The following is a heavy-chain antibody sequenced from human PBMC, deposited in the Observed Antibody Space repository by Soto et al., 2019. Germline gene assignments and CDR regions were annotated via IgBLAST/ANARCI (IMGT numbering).Heavy chain of an antibody. V-gene: IGHV3-23*01. D-gene: IGHD2-2*03. CDR2: ISGSGGST. CDR3: AKVGYCSSTSCYVYYFDY. J-gene: IGHJ4*02. Sequence: QPGGSLRLSCAASGFTFSSYAMSWVRQAPGKGLEWVSAISGSGGSTYYADSVKGRFTISRDNSKNTLYLQMNSLRAEDTAVYYCAKVGYCSSTSCYVYYFDYWGQGTLVTVSS. CDR1: GFTFSSYA.